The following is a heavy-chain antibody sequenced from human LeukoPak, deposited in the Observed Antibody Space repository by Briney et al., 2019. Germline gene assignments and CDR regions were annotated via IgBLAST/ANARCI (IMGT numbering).Heavy chain of an antibody. CDR1: GFTFSSYA. CDR3: ARSMVRGPLPYYGMDV. J-gene: IGHJ6*02. V-gene: IGHV3-23*01. D-gene: IGHD3-10*01. CDR2: ISGSGGST. Sequence: GGSLRLSCAAPGFTFSSYAMSWVRQAPGKGLEWVSAISGSGGSTYYADSVKGRFTISRDNSKNTLYLQMDSLRAEDTAVYYCARSMVRGPLPYYGMDVWGQGTTVTVSS.